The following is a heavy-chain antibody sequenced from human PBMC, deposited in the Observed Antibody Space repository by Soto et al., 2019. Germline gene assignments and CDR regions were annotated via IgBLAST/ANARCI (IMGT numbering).Heavy chain of an antibody. CDR3: ARDLLYSNSSFDY. V-gene: IGHV1-69*08. D-gene: IGHD6-6*01. CDR2: IIPILGIA. J-gene: IGHJ4*02. CDR1: GGTFSSYT. Sequence: QVQLVQSGAEVKKPGSSVKVSCKASGGTFSSYTISWVRQAPGQGLEWMGWIIPILGIANYAQKFQGRVTITADKSTSTAYMELSRLRSGDTAVYYCARDLLYSNSSFDYWGQGTLVTVSS.